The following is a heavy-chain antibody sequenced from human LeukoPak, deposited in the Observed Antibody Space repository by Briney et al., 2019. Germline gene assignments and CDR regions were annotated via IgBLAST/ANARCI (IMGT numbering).Heavy chain of an antibody. CDR1: GFTFSSYA. D-gene: IGHD1-26*01. CDR3: ARSLKRELLRTYFDY. Sequence: GGSLRLSCAASGFTFSSYAMHWVRQAPGKGLEWVAVISYDGSNKYYADFVKGRFTISRDNSKNTLYLQMNSLRAEDTAVYYCARSLKRELLRTYFDYWGQGTLVTVSS. J-gene: IGHJ4*02. V-gene: IGHV3-30*03. CDR2: ISYDGSNK.